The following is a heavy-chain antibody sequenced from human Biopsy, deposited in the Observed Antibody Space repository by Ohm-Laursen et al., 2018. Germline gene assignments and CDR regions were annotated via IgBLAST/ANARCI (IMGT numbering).Heavy chain of an antibody. Sequence: SLRLSCTASGFTFDDHVMHWVRQGPGKGLEWVAGISWSSDSITYAKSVTGRFTVFRDNGENSLYLQMNSLRPEDTALYYCTKNTQWEGSGYLDAFHIWGHGAMVTVSS. CDR2: ISWSSDSI. J-gene: IGHJ3*02. CDR3: TKNTQWEGSGYLDAFHI. V-gene: IGHV3-9*01. D-gene: IGHD3-22*01. CDR1: GFTFDDHV.